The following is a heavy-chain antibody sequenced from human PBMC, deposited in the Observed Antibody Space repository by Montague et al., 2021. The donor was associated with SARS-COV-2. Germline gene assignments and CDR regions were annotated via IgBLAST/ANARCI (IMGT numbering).Heavy chain of an antibody. CDR3: ARQKAWNVAPYYVDY. Sequence: SETLSLTCTVSGVSISSAHYCWGWVRETPGKGLEWIGNIFYDGTSRSNPSLNSRVTISVDTSKSQLSLSLISVTAADTAVYFCARQKAWNVAPYYVDYWGQGTVVTVSS. V-gene: IGHV4-39*01. CDR2: IFYDGTS. CDR1: GVSISSAHYC. J-gene: IGHJ4*02. D-gene: IGHD1-1*01.